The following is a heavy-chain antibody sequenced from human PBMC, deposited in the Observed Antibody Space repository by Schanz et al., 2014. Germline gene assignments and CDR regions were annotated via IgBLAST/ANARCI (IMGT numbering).Heavy chain of an antibody. J-gene: IGHJ4*02. Sequence: EVQLVESGGGLVQPGGSLRLSCAASGFTFSNYAMHWVRQAPGKGLEYVSAISANGGSTYHAPSVQGRFTMSRDNSKNTLYLQMGSLRAEDMAVYYCAKAPYADYGYFHYWGQGTLVPVSS. CDR3: AKAPYADYGYFHY. CDR2: ISANGGST. V-gene: IGHV3-64*01. CDR1: GFTFSNYA. D-gene: IGHD4-17*01.